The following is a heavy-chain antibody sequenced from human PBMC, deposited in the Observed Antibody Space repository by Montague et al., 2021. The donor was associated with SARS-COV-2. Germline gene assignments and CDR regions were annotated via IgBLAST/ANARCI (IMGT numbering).Heavy chain of an antibody. CDR2: IYYSGTT. CDR3: ARGMIRGVTTPFDY. Sequence: SETLSLTRSVSSGSIISSGYYWGWIRQPPGKELEWIGNIYYSGTTYYNPSLQCRGTISVATSKNHLSLRLRSVTAADTAVYFCARGMIRGVTTPFDYWGQGSQVTVSS. CDR1: SGSIISSGYY. J-gene: IGHJ4*02. D-gene: IGHD3-10*01. V-gene: IGHV4-39*02.